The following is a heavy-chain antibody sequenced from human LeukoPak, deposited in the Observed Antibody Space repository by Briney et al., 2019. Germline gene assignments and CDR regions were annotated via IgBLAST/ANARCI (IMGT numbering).Heavy chain of an antibody. CDR1: VFWLTSSD. D-gene: IGHD3-10*01. J-gene: IGHJ4*02. CDR2: ISGDGAT. CDR3: AKGPNFGSWRAVDY. V-gene: IGHV3-23*01. Sequence: GGSLTLSCAPSVFWLTSSDMSCVRQTLEKGLEWVSSISGDGATFYAHSVKGRFTISRDESKNALYLQMSSLRADDTAIYYCAKGPNFGSWRAVDYWGQGSLVTVSS.